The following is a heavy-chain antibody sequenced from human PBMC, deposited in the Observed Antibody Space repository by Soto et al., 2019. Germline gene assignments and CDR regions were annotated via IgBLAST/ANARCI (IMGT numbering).Heavy chain of an antibody. CDR3: AKRRAYGNDYGPVDY. J-gene: IGHJ4*02. D-gene: IGHD4-17*01. CDR1: GFTFGNYA. V-gene: IGHV3-23*01. Sequence: GGSLRLSYAASGFTFGNYAMSWVLQAPGKGLEWVSTISGGGGGTYFADSVKGRFTISRDNSKNTLFLQMNSLRAEDTAVYYCAKRRAYGNDYGPVDYWGQGTLVTVS. CDR2: ISGGGGGT.